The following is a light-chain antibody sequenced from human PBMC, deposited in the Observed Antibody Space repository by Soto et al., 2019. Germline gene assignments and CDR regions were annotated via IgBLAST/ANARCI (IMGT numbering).Light chain of an antibody. J-gene: IGKJ1*01. Sequence: DIQMTQSPSTLSASVGDRVTITCRASQSVGRWLAWYQQKPGKAPQVLIYKASDLKSGVPSRFSGSGSGTEFTLTISGLQPDDSATYYCQQYETYATFGQGTKV. V-gene: IGKV1-5*03. CDR1: QSVGRW. CDR3: QQYETYAT. CDR2: KAS.